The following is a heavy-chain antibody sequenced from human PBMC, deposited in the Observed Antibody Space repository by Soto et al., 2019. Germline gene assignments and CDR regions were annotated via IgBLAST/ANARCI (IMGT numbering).Heavy chain of an antibody. CDR3: ARDTAGGITIFGVVTDYYYYMDV. Sequence: ASVKVSCKASGYTFTSYYMHWVRQAPGQGLEWMGIINPSGGSTSYAQKFQGRVTMTRDTSTSTVYMELSSLRSEDTAVYYCARDTAGGITIFGVVTDYYYYMDVWGKGTTVTVSS. V-gene: IGHV1-46*03. CDR1: GYTFTSYY. J-gene: IGHJ6*03. CDR2: INPSGGST. D-gene: IGHD3-3*01.